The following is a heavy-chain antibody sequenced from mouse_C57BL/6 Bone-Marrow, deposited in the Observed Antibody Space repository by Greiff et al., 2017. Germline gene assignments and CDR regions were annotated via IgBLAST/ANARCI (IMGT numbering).Heavy chain of an antibody. CDR2: ISSGGSYT. J-gene: IGHJ2*01. CDR3: ASITTALDY. V-gene: IGHV5-6*01. Sequence: EVQGVESGGDLVKPGGSLKLSCAASGFTFRSYGMSWVRQTPDKRLEWVATISSGGSYTYYPDSVKGRFTISRDNAKNTLYLQMSSLKSEDTAMYYCASITTALDYWGQGTTLTVSS. CDR1: GFTFRSYG. D-gene: IGHD1-1*01.